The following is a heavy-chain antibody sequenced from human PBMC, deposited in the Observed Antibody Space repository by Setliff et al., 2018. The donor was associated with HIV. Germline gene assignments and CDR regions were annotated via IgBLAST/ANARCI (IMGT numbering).Heavy chain of an antibody. CDR3: ARAGMGALRSLFDY. D-gene: IGHD1-26*01. CDR2: IYTSGST. V-gene: IGHV4-61*02. J-gene: IGHJ4*02. CDR1: GGSISSGSYY. Sequence: PSETLSLTCTVSGGSISSGSYYWSWIRQPAGKGLEWIGRIYTSGSTNYNPSLKSRVIISVDTSKNQFSLKLNSVTAADTAIYYCARAGMGALRSLFDYWGQGTLVTVSS.